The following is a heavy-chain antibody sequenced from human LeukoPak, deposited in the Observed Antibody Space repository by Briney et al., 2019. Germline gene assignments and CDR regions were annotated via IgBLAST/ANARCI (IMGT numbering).Heavy chain of an antibody. J-gene: IGHJ4*02. V-gene: IGHV3-30-3*01. CDR3: ARDVGSGYYYFGVGDY. CDR2: LSYDGSNK. Sequence: GGSLRLSCAASGFTFSSYAMHWVRQAPGKGLEWVAVLSYDGSNKYYADSVKGRFIISRDKSKNTLYLQMNSLRAEDTAVYYCARDVGSGYYYFGVGDYWGQGTLVTVSS. D-gene: IGHD3-22*01. CDR1: GFTFSSYA.